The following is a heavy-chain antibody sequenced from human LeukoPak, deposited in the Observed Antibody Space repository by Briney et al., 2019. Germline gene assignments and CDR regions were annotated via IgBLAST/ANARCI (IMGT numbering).Heavy chain of an antibody. D-gene: IGHD3-10*01. CDR3: AKDFQYDYGSGSYYDY. CDR2: VRGGGANT. Sequence: GGSLRLSCAASGFTFSIYAMNWVRQAPGKGLEWVSAVRGGGANTYYAGSVKGRFTISRDNSKNTLYLQMNSLRAEDTALYYCAKDFQYDYGSGSYYDYWGQGTLVTVSS. V-gene: IGHV3-23*01. J-gene: IGHJ4*02. CDR1: GFTFSIYA.